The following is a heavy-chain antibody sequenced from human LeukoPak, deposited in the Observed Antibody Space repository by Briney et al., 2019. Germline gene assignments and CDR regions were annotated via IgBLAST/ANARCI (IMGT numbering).Heavy chain of an antibody. D-gene: IGHD3-3*01. J-gene: IGHJ5*02. CDR3: ARSPSRDFWSGYYIPWFDP. CDR1: GGSISSGGYS. Sequence: SQTLSLTCAVSGGSISSGGYSWSWIRQPPGKGLEWIGYIYHSGSTYYNPSLKSRVTISVDRSKNQFPLKLSSVTAADTAVYYCARSPSRDFWSGYYIPWFDPWGQGTLVTVSS. CDR2: IYHSGST. V-gene: IGHV4-30-2*01.